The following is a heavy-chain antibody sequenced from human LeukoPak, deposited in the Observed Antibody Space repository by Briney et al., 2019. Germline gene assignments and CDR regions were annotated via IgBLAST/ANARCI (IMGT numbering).Heavy chain of an antibody. J-gene: IGHJ4*02. CDR3: ARGRVRWLLDY. Sequence: SETLSLTCAVYGGSFSGYYWSWIRQPPGKGLEWIGEINHSGSTNYNPSLKSRVTISVDTSKNQFSLKLSSVTAADTAVYYCARGRVRWLLDYWGQGTLVTVSS. CDR1: GGSFSGYY. CDR2: INHSGST. D-gene: IGHD3-10*01. V-gene: IGHV4-34*01.